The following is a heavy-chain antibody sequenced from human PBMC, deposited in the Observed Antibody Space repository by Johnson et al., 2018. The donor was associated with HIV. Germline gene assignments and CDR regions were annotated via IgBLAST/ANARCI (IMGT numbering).Heavy chain of an antibody. D-gene: IGHD5-24*01. J-gene: IGHJ3*02. CDR3: ARACRDGYTCDVYDI. CDR2: ISYDGSNK. V-gene: IGHV3-30*14. Sequence: QVQLVESGGGLVQPGGSLRLSCAASGFTFSSYDMHWVRQAPGKGLEWVAVISYDGSNKYYADSVKGRFTISRDNARNTLYLPMNRLRAEDTAVYHCARACRDGYTCDVYDIWGQGTMVTVSS. CDR1: GFTFSSYD.